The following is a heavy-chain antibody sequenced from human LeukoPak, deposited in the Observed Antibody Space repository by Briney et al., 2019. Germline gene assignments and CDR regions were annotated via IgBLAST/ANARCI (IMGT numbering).Heavy chain of an antibody. J-gene: IGHJ4*02. Sequence: XXSYXXXXVRQAPGKGLEWVSYISSSSSTIYYADSVKGRFTISRDNAKNSLYLQMNSLRAEDTAVYYCARDRLVRGVILDYWGQGTLVTVSS. CDR1: XXSYX. V-gene: IGHV3-48*04. CDR2: ISSSSSTI. CDR3: ARDRLVRGVILDY. D-gene: IGHD3-10*01.